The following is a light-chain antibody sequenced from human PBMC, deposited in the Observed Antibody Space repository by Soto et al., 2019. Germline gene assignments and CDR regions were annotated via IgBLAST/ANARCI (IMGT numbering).Light chain of an antibody. V-gene: IGKV3-11*01. J-gene: IGKJ1*01. CDR2: DAS. Sequence: EIVLTQSPATLSLSPGEKATLSCRASLSVNTYLVWYQQKPGQAPRFLIYDASVRATGIPARFSGSGSGTDFTLTISSLQAEDFAVYYCQQRSSWPPTFGQGTKVEIK. CDR1: LSVNTY. CDR3: QQRSSWPPT.